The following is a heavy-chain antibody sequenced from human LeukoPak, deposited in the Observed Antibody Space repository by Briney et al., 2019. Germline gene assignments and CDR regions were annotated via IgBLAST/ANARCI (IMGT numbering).Heavy chain of an antibody. CDR2: IYYSGST. J-gene: IGHJ6*02. CDR1: GGSISGYY. D-gene: IGHD6-13*01. CDR3: ARVGAATYGMDV. Sequence: SETLSLTCTVSGGSISGYYWSWIRQPPGKGLEWIGYIYYSGSTNYNPSLKSRVTISVDTSKNQFSLKLSSVTAADTAVYYCARVGAATYGMDVWGQGTTVTVSS. V-gene: IGHV4-59*01.